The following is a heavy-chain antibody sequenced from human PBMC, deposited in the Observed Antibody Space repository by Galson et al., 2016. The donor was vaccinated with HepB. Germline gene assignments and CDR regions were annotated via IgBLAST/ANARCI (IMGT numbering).Heavy chain of an antibody. CDR2: ISYDGTNK. D-gene: IGHD4-23*01. V-gene: IGHV3-30*04. CDR3: ARAGEDYGGHPSNY. CDR1: GFTFSRYA. Sequence: SLRLSCATSGFTFSRYALHWVRQAPGKGLEWVAVISYDGTNKYYADSVRGRFTISRDNSMDTLYLQMNSLRGEDTAVYYCARAGEDYGGHPSNYWGQGTL. J-gene: IGHJ4*02.